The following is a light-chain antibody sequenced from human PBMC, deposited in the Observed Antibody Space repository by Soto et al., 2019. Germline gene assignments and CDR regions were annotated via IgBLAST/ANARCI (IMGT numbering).Light chain of an antibody. CDR1: QNINDW. CDR3: QQYNTYSFT. J-gene: IGKJ3*01. CDR2: KAS. Sequence: DIQMTQSPSTLSASVGDRVTITCRASQNINDWLAGYQQKPGKAPRLLIYKASTLESGVPSRFSGSGFGTEFTLTISSLQPDDFATYYCQQYNTYSFTFGPGAKVDIK. V-gene: IGKV1-5*03.